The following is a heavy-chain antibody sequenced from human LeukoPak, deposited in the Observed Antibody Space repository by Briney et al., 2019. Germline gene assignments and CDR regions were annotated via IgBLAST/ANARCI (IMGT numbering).Heavy chain of an antibody. Sequence: SGGSLRLSCVGSGFIFGTYSMNWVRQAPGKRLEWVSYIGSNILTTHYSDSVKGRFTISRDNVKNSLYLQMNSLRDEDTAVYYCARDFFAFGGVIALLDYWGQGTLVTVSS. CDR3: ARDFFAFGGVIALLDY. V-gene: IGHV3-48*02. CDR2: IGSNILTT. CDR1: GFIFGTYS. D-gene: IGHD3-16*02. J-gene: IGHJ4*02.